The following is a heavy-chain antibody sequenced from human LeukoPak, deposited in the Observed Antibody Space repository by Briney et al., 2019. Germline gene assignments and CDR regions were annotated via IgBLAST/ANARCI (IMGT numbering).Heavy chain of an antibody. V-gene: IGHV3-23*01. CDR3: AKDRSGSYPGDFDY. CDR1: GFTFSSYT. J-gene: IGHJ4*02. Sequence: GGSLRLSCAASGFTFSSYTMSWVRQAPGKGLEWVSAISGSGGSTYYADSVKGRFTISRDNSKNTLYLQMSSLRAEDTAVYYCAKDRSGSYPGDFDYWGQGTLVTVSS. D-gene: IGHD1-26*01. CDR2: ISGSGGST.